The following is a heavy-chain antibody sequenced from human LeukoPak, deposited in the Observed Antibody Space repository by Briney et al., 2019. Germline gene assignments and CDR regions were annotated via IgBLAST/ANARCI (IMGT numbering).Heavy chain of an antibody. J-gene: IGHJ4*02. V-gene: IGHV3-74*03. CDR3: ARGAGIVGSTTPFDY. CDR2: INTDGTTT. CDR1: GFTFSNYW. Sequence: GGSLRLSCAASGFTFSNYWMHWVRHTLGKGLVWVSRINTDGTTTYADSVKGRFTISRDNAKNTLYLQMDSLRADDTAVYYCARGAGIVGSTTPFDYWGQGALVTVSS. D-gene: IGHD1-26*01.